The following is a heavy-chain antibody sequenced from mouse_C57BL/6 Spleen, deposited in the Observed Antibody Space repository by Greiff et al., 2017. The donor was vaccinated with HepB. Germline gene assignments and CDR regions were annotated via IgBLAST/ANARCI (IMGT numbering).Heavy chain of an antibody. V-gene: IGHV1-5*01. D-gene: IGHD1-1*01. J-gene: IGHJ2*01. Sequence: VQLQQSGTVLARPGASVKMSCKTSGYTFTSYWMHWVKQRPGQGLEWIGAIYPGNSDTSYNQKFKGKAKLTAVTSASTAYMELSSLTNEDSAVYCCTRERSYGSSYFDYWGQGTTLTVSS. CDR2: IYPGNSDT. CDR3: TRERSYGSSYFDY. CDR1: GYTFTSYW.